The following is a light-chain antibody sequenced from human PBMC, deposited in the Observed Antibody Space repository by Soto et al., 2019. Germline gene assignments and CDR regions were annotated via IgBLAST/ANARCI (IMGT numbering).Light chain of an antibody. J-gene: IGKJ1*01. CDR3: QQYETYSPT. Sequence: DIQMTQSPSTLSGSVGDRVTITCRASQTISSWLAWYQQKPGKAPKLLIYKASTLKSGVPSRFSGSGSGTEFTLTINSLQSDDFATYYCQQYETYSPTFGQGTKVDIK. V-gene: IGKV1-5*03. CDR1: QTISSW. CDR2: KAS.